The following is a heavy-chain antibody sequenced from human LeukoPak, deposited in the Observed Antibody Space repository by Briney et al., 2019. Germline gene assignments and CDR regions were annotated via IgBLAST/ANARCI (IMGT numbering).Heavy chain of an antibody. Sequence: SETLSLTCTVSGGSISSGSYYWSWIRQPAGKGLEWIGRIYTSGSTNYNPSLKSRVTISVDTSKNQFSLKLSSVTAADTAVYYCAREYGSGYYDPWGQGTLVTVSS. CDR1: GGSISSGSYY. D-gene: IGHD3-10*01. J-gene: IGHJ5*02. CDR2: IYTSGST. V-gene: IGHV4-61*02. CDR3: AREYGSGYYDP.